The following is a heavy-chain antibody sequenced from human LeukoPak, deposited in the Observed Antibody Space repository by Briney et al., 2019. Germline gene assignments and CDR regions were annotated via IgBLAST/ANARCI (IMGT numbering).Heavy chain of an antibody. CDR3: ARVTPHNWNYDDY. V-gene: IGHV1-2*02. J-gene: IGHJ4*02. Sequence: ASVKVSCKASGYTFTGYYMHWVRQAPGQGLEWMGWINPNSGGTNYAQKFQGGVTMTRDTSISTAYMELSRLRSDDTAVYYCARVTPHNWNYDDYWGQGTLVTVSS. D-gene: IGHD1-7*01. CDR2: INPNSGGT. CDR1: GYTFTGYY.